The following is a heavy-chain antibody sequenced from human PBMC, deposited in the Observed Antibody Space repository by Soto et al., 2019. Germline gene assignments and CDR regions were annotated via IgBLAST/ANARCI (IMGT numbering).Heavy chain of an antibody. CDR3: ARRVVPAARRYYYGMDV. J-gene: IGHJ6*02. V-gene: IGHV4-39*01. Sequence: QLQLQESGPGLVKPSETLSLTCTVSGGSISSSSYYWGWIRQPPGKGLEWIGSIYYSGSTYYNPSLKSRVTISVDTAKNQFSLKLSSVTAADTAVYYCARRVVPAARRYYYGMDVWGQGTTVTVSS. CDR2: IYYSGST. CDR1: GGSISSSSYY. D-gene: IGHD2-2*01.